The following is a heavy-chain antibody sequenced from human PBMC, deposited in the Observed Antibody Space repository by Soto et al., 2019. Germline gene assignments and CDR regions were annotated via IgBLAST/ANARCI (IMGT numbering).Heavy chain of an antibody. J-gene: IGHJ6*02. CDR3: VRDRSSSSPYYFGMDV. V-gene: IGHV1-18*01. CDR1: GYTFTTYG. CDR2: ISAYNGNT. Sequence: AASVQVSCKASGYTFTTYGISWVRQAPEQGLEWMGWISAYNGNTNYPQKLQGRVTMTADTSTPTAYMELRSLRSDDTAVYYCVRDRSSSSPYYFGMDVCGQGTTVTVS. D-gene: IGHD6-6*01.